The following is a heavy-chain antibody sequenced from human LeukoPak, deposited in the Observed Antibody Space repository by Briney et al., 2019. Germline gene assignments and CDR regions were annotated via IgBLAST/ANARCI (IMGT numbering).Heavy chain of an antibody. CDR2: ISWNSGSI. V-gene: IGHV3-9*01. D-gene: IGHD6-6*01. J-gene: IGHJ4*02. Sequence: PGGSLRLSCAASGFTFDDYAMHWVRQAPGKGLEWVSGISWNSGSIGYADSVKGRFTISRDNAKNSLYLQMNSLRAEDTAVYYCARDSVDYSSSSGVVYWGQGTLVTVSS. CDR1: GFTFDDYA. CDR3: ARDSVDYSSSSGVVY.